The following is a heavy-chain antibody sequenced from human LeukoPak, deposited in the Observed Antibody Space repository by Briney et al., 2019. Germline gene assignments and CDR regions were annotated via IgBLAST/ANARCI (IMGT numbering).Heavy chain of an antibody. CDR1: GFTFSSYW. D-gene: IGHD3-16*02. CDR3: AKPMTTLSWYFDY. J-gene: IGHJ4*02. CDR2: IKQDGSEK. V-gene: IGHV3-7*03. Sequence: GGSLRLSCAASGFTFSSYWMSWVRQAPGKGLEWVANIKQDGSEKYYVDSVKGRFTISRDNAKNTLYLQMNSLRAEDTAVYYCAKPMTTLSWYFDYWGQGTLVTVSS.